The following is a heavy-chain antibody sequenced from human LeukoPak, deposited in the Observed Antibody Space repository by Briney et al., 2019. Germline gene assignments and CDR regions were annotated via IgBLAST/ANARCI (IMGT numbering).Heavy chain of an antibody. Sequence: ASVKVSCKASGGTFSSYAISWVRQAPAQGLEWMGGIIPIFGTANYAQTFQGRVTITADESTSTAYMELSSLRSEDTAVYYCARELLGHNSNSDYWGQGTLVTVSS. CDR1: GGTFSSYA. CDR3: ARELLGHNSNSDY. CDR2: IIPIFGTA. V-gene: IGHV1-69*13. D-gene: IGHD4-11*01. J-gene: IGHJ4*02.